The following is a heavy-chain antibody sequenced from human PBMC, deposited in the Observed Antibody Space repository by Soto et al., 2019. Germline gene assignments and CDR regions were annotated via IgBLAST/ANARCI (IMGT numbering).Heavy chain of an antibody. CDR2: IIPIFGTA. CDR1: GGTFSSYA. J-gene: IGHJ5*02. CDR3: ARSPYDIVATIFLNWFDP. V-gene: IGHV1-69*13. Sequence: SVKVSCKASGGTFSSYAISWVRQAPGQGLEWMGGIIPIFGTANFAQKFQGRVTITADESTSTAYMELSSLRSEDTAVYYCARSPYDIVATIFLNWFDPWGQGTLVTVSS. D-gene: IGHD5-12*01.